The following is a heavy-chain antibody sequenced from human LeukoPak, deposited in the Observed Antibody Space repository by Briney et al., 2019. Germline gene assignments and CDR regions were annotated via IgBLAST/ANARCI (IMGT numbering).Heavy chain of an antibody. J-gene: IGHJ4*02. CDR3: ATYVPTPRRGLDY. Sequence: GGSLRLSCAASGFTFSNYYMTWVRQAPGKGLEWVARIKLDGSEESYVDSVKGRFTISRDSAKNSLFLQMTSLRAEDTAFYYCATYVPTPRRGLDYWGQGTLVTVSS. V-gene: IGHV3-7*01. D-gene: IGHD3-10*01. CDR2: IKLDGSEE. CDR1: GFTFSNYY.